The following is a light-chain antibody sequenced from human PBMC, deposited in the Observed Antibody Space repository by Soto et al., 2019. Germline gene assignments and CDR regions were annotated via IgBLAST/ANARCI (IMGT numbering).Light chain of an antibody. CDR2: GTI. J-gene: IGLJ2*01. CDR1: SSNIWAGYD. V-gene: IGLV1-40*01. CDR3: QSYGSSLSRV. Sequence: QSVLTQPPSVSEAPGKRVTISCTGRSSNIWAGYDVHWYQQLPGAATKLLIDGTINRPSGVPDRFSCSKSVTSASLAIPGLQAEDEADYYCQSYGSSLSRVFGGGTKLTFI.